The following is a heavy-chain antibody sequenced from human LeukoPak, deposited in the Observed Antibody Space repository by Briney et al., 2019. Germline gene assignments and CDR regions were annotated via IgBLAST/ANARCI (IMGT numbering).Heavy chain of an antibody. J-gene: IGHJ4*02. Sequence: ASVKVSCKVSGYTLTELSMHWVRQAPGKGLEWMGGFDPDDGETIYAQKFQGRVTMTEDTSTDTAYMELSSLRSEDTAVYYCATSVVPRYCSGGSCYSGPYFWGQGTLVTVSS. D-gene: IGHD2-15*01. CDR1: GYTLTELS. V-gene: IGHV1-24*01. CDR2: FDPDDGET. CDR3: ATSVVPRYCSGGSCYSGPYF.